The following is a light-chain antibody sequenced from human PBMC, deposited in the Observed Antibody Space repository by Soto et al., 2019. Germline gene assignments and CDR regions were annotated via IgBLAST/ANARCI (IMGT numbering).Light chain of an antibody. CDR1: QSVSSNY. J-gene: IGKJ4*01. CDR2: GAS. V-gene: IGKV3-20*01. Sequence: VGLSQSPGTLSLSKGERATLSCRASQSVSSNYLAWYQHRPGQAPRLLIYGASSRATGIPDRFSGSGSGTDFTLTISRLEPEDFAVYYCQQYATSPALTFGGGTKVDIK. CDR3: QQYATSPALT.